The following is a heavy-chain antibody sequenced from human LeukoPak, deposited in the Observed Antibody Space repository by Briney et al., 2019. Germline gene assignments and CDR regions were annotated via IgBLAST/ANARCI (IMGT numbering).Heavy chain of an antibody. CDR1: GFTFSSYS. CDR2: ISSSSTYI. CDR3: ARDRVVSGRFGEVAS. V-gene: IGHV3-21*01. Sequence: GGSLRLSCAASGFTFSSYSMNWVRQAPGEGLEWVSFISSSSTYIYYADSVKGRFTISRDDAKDSLYLQMSSLRADDTAVYYCARDRVVSGRFGEVASWGQGTLVTVSS. J-gene: IGHJ5*01. D-gene: IGHD3-10*01.